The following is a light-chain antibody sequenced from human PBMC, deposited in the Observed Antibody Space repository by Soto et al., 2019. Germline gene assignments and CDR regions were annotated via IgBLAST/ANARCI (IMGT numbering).Light chain of an antibody. V-gene: IGKV3-20*01. CDR2: GAS. CDR1: QSVSSNY. J-gene: IGKJ1*01. Sequence: EIVLTQSLGTLPLSPGERATLSCRASQSVSSNYLAWYQQKPGQAPRLLIYGASSRATGIPDRFSGSGSGTDFTLTISRLESEDFAVYYCQQYGSSPWTFGQGTKVEIK. CDR3: QQYGSSPWT.